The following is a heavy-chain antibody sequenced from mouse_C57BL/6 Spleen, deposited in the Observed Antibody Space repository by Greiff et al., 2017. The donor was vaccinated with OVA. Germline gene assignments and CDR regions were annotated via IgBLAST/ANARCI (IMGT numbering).Heavy chain of an antibody. V-gene: IGHV1-12*01. CDR2: IYPGNGDT. J-gene: IGHJ2*01. CDR3: ASYEGYSNFDY. CDR1: GYTFTSYN. Sequence: LQESGAELVRPGASVKMSCKASGYTFTSYNMHWVKQTTRQGLEWIGAIYPGNGDTSYNQKFKGKATLTVDKSSSTAYMQLSSLASEDYAVYFCASYEGYSNFDYWGQGTTLTVSS. D-gene: IGHD2-5*01.